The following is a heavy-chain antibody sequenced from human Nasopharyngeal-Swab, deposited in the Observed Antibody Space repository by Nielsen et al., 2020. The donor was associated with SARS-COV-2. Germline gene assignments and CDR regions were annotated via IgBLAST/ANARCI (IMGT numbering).Heavy chain of an antibody. Sequence: ETLSFTCAVFGASFSGYYWSWIRQPPGKGLEWIGEINHSGSTNYNPSLKSRVTISVDTSKNQFSLKLSSVTAADTAVYYCARGGSLVVPAANRLLYYYGMDVWGQGTTVTVSS. CDR3: ARGGSLVVPAANRLLYYYGMDV. J-gene: IGHJ6*02. CDR2: INHSGST. D-gene: IGHD2-2*01. V-gene: IGHV4-34*01. CDR1: GASFSGYY.